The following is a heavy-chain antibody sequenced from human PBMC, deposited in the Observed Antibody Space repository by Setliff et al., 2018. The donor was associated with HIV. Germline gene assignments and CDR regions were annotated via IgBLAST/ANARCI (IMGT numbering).Heavy chain of an antibody. CDR1: GYSIRSGYY. CDR2: IYTGGTT. Sequence: PSETLSLTCAVSGYSIRSGYYWGWIRQSPGKGLEWIGHIYTGGTTNYNPSLKSRVSISADMSKNHFSLNLSSVTAADTAVYYCCKSMTTVLEDAFDIWGQGPMVTVSS. CDR3: CKSMTTVLEDAFDI. J-gene: IGHJ3*02. V-gene: IGHV4-38-2*01. D-gene: IGHD4-17*01.